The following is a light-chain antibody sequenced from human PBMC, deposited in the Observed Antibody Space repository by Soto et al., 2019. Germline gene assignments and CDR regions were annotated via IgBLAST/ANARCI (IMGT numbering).Light chain of an antibody. Sequence: EIVKTQSPVTLSVSPGERATLSCRASQSVSSSLAWFQQKPGQAPRLLIYGASTRATGIPARFSGSGSGTEFTLTISSLQSEDFAVYYCQQYNNWPRTFGQGTKLEMK. CDR2: GAS. J-gene: IGKJ2*01. CDR3: QQYNNWPRT. V-gene: IGKV3-15*01. CDR1: QSVSSS.